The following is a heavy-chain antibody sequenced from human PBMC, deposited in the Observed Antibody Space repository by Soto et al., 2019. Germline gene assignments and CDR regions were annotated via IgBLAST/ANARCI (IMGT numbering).Heavy chain of an antibody. D-gene: IGHD2-21*02. V-gene: IGHV4-39*01. Sequence: QLQLEESGPGLVKPSDSLSLTCSVSGGSISTNSQYWDWIRQPPGKGLEWIGSIASTGSTYYNPSLKSRVTLSLDTSRNQFSLNLTSVTAADTAVYYCARRLVTALMTDASDIWGQGTMVTVSS. CDR2: IASTGST. J-gene: IGHJ3*02. CDR1: GGSISTNSQY. CDR3: ARRLVTALMTDASDI.